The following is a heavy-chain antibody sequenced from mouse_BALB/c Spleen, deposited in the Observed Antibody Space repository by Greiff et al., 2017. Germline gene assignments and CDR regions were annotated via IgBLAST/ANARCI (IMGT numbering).Heavy chain of an antibody. CDR2: IYPGNGDT. Sequence: QVQLQQPGAELVKPGASVTMSCKASGYTFTSYNMHWVKQTPGQGLEWIGAIYPGNGDTSYNQKFKGKATLTADKSSSTAYMQLSSLTSEDSAVYYCASSYRGGAAMDYWGQGAAMDYWGQGTSVTVSS. J-gene: IGHJ4*01. CDR1: GYTFTSYN. V-gene: IGHV1-12*01. CDR3: ASSYRGGAAMDYWGQGAAMDY. D-gene: IGHD2-14*01.